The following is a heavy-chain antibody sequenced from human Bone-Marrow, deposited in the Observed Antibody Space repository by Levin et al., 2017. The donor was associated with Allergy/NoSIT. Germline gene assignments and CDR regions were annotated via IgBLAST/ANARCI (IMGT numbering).Heavy chain of an antibody. CDR2: INPNSGDT. Sequence: ASVKVSCKASGYTFTGYYLHWVRQAPGQGLEWMGWINPNSGDTNSAQKFQGRVTMTRDTSITTAYMELSRLTSDDTAAYYCARERSITIFGVVPTKSFDYWGQGTLVTVSS. CDR3: ARERSITIFGVVPTKSFDY. D-gene: IGHD3-3*01. J-gene: IGHJ4*02. CDR1: GYTFTGYY. V-gene: IGHV1-2*02.